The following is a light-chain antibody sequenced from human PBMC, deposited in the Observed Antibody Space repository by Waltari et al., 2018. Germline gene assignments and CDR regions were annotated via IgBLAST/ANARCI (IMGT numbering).Light chain of an antibody. V-gene: IGKV4-1*01. CDR1: QKVFYNSNDKNY. CDR2: WAS. Sequence: DIVLTQSPDSLAVSLGERATINCKSSQKVFYNSNDKNYLVWYQQKSGQPPKLLIYWASTRESGVPDRFSGSGSGTEFTLTISNLQAEEVAVYYCQQSFTTPPTFGQGTKLEIK. CDR3: QQSFTTPPT. J-gene: IGKJ2*01.